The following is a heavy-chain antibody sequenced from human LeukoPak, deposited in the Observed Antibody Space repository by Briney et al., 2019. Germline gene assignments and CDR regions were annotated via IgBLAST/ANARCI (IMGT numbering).Heavy chain of an antibody. Sequence: SVKVSCKASGGTFSSYAISWVRQAPGQGLEWMGGIIPIFGTANYAQKFQGRVTITTDESTSTAYMELSSLRSEDTAVCYCARVGYDSYYYYYMDVWGKGTTVTVSS. CDR1: GGTFSSYA. CDR2: IIPIFGTA. V-gene: IGHV1-69*05. CDR3: ARVGYDSYYYYYMDV. J-gene: IGHJ6*03. D-gene: IGHD3-3*01.